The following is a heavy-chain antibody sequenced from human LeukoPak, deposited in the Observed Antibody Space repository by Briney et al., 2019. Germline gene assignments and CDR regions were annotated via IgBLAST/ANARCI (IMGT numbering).Heavy chain of an antibody. CDR3: TRVGRGAHYFYHYMDV. V-gene: IGHV3-20*04. CDR2: LNWSGAST. J-gene: IGHJ6*03. Sequence: GGSLRLSCAASGFTFDDYGMSWVRQVPGKGLEYICGLNWSGASTGYADSVKGRFTISRDNAKNSLYLQMNSLRAEDTALYYCTRVGRGAHYFYHYMDVWGKGATVTVS. CDR1: GFTFDDYG. D-gene: IGHD3-10*01.